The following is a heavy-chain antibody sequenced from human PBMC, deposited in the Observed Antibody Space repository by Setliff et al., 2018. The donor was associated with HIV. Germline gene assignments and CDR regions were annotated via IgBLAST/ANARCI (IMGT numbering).Heavy chain of an antibody. CDR3: ASAGGLRMDRGGVSDY. Sequence: ASVKVSCKASGYTFTSYDINWVRQATGQGLEWMGWMMPRSGNTGYAQKFQGRLTMTRNTSISTAYMELRGLISEDAAVYYCASAGGLRMDRGGVSDYWGQGTQVTVSS. CDR1: GYTFTSYD. J-gene: IGHJ4*02. CDR2: MMPRSGNT. D-gene: IGHD3-10*01. V-gene: IGHV1-8*02.